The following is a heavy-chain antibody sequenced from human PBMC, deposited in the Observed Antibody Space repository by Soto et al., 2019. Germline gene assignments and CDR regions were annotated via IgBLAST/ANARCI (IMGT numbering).Heavy chain of an antibody. CDR2: ISYDGSNK. V-gene: IGHV3-30-3*01. CDR3: ARVRSIAARTPLDY. J-gene: IGHJ4*02. CDR1: GFTFSSYA. Sequence: GGSLRLSCAASGFTFSSYAMHWVRQAPGKGLEWVAVISYDGSNKYYADSVKGRFTISRDNSKNTLYLQMNSLRAEDTAVYYCARVRSIAARTPLDYWGQGTLVTVSS. D-gene: IGHD6-6*01.